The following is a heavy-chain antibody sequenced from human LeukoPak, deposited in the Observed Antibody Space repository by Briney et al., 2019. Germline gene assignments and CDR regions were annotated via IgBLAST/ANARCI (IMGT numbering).Heavy chain of an antibody. CDR2: IKPDGSEK. CDR3: AIIALTAYCFDY. Sequence: GGSLRLSCAASGFTFSSYWMTWVRQAPGKGLEWVANIKPDGSEKYYVDSVRGRFTISRDNAKNSLYLQMNSLRAEDTAVYYCAIIALTAYCFDYWGQGTLVTVSS. V-gene: IGHV3-7*01. J-gene: IGHJ4*02. D-gene: IGHD3-3*02. CDR1: GFTFSSYW.